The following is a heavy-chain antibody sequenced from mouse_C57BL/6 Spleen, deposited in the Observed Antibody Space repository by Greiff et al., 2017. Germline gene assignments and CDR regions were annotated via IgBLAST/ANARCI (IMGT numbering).Heavy chain of an antibody. D-gene: IGHD2-4*01. CDR2: IDPETGGT. V-gene: IGHV1-15*01. J-gene: IGHJ2*01. Sequence: QVQLQQSGAELVRPGASVTLSCKASGYTFTDYEMHWVKQTPVHGLEWIGAIDPETGGTAYNQKFKGKATLTADKSSSTAYMELRSLTSEDSAVYYCTSDDYDDYWGQGTTLTVSS. CDR1: GYTFTDYE. CDR3: TSDDYDDY.